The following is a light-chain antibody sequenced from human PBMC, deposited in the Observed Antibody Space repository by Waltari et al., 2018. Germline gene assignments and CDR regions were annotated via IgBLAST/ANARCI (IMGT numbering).Light chain of an antibody. CDR3: TSYTSSSTYV. CDR2: DVN. J-gene: IGLJ1*01. Sequence: QSALTQPASVSGSPGQSITISCTGTSSDVGGYNYVSWYQHHQGKAPKLMIYDVNKRPSGVSDRFSGYKSGNTASLTISGLQTEDEADYYCTSYTSSSTYVFGIGTKVTVL. CDR1: SSDVGGYNY. V-gene: IGLV2-14*03.